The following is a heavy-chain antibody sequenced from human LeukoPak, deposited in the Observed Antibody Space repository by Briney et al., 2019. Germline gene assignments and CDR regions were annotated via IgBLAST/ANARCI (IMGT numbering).Heavy chain of an antibody. Sequence: GGSLRLSCAASGFTFSTYSMNWVRQAPGKGLEWVSFISRSSSHIYYADSVKGRFTISRDNAKNSLYLQMNSLRAEDTAVYYCVRDWGYDSSGYWQKYFDTWGQGTLVTVSS. CDR2: ISRSSSHI. J-gene: IGHJ4*02. CDR1: GFTFSTYS. CDR3: VRDWGYDSSGYWQKYFDT. V-gene: IGHV3-21*01. D-gene: IGHD3-22*01.